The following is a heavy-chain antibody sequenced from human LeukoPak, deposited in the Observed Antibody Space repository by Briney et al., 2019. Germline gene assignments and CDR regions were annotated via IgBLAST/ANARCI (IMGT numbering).Heavy chain of an antibody. V-gene: IGHV1-18*01. CDR2: ISAYNGNT. CDR1: GYTFTSYG. J-gene: IGHJ6*02. D-gene: IGHD2-15*01. CDR3: ARDDSGYCSGGSCHYYYYGMDV. Sequence: ASVKVSCKASGYTFTSYGISWVRQAPGQGLEWMGWISAYNGNTNYAQKLQGRVTMTTDTSTSTACMELRSLRSDDTAVYYCARDDSGYCSGGSCHYYYYGMDVWGQGTTVTVSS.